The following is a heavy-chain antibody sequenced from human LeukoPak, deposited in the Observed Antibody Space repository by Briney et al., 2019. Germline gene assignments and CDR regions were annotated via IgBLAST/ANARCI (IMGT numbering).Heavy chain of an antibody. J-gene: IGHJ6*03. V-gene: IGHV1-69*13. D-gene: IGHD6-25*01. CDR2: IIPIFGTA. CDR3: ARGFFPANYYYFIDV. Sequence: SVKVSCKASGGTFSSYAISWVRQAPGQGLEWMGGIIPIFGTANYAQKFQGRVTITADESTSTAYMELSSLSSEDTAVYYCARGFFPANYYYFIDVWGKGTTVTISS. CDR1: GGTFSSYA.